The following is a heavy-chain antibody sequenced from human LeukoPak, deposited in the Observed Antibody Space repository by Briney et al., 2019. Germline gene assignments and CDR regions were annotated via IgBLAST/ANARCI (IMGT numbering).Heavy chain of an antibody. V-gene: IGHV1-69*13. J-gene: IGHJ4*02. CDR2: IIPIFGTA. D-gene: IGHD3-22*01. CDR1: GYTFTSYH. Sequence: ASVKVSCKAFGYTFTSYHMHWVRQAPGQGLEWMGGIIPIFGTANYAQKFQGRVTITADESTSTAYMELSSLRSEDTAVYYCAYYDSSGYYYVYGYWGQGTLVTVSS. CDR3: AYYDSSGYYYVYGY.